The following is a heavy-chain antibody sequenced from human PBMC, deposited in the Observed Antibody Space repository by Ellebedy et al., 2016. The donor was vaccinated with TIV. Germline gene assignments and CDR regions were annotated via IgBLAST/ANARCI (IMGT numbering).Heavy chain of an antibody. V-gene: IGHV1-8*01. Sequence: ASVKVSXXASGYTFTSYDINWVRQATGQGLEWMGWMNPNSGNTGYAQKFQDRVTMTRNTSISTAYMELSSLRSEDTAVYYCARGSRIAAAGTNYYGMDVWGQGTTVTVSS. CDR3: ARGSRIAAAGTNYYGMDV. CDR2: MNPNSGNT. J-gene: IGHJ6*02. CDR1: GYTFTSYD. D-gene: IGHD6-13*01.